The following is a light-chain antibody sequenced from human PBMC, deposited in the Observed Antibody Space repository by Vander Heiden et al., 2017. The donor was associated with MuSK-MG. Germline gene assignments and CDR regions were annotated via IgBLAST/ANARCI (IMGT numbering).Light chain of an antibody. CDR1: SLRSYY. J-gene: IGLJ3*02. V-gene: IGLV3-19*01. CDR3: HFPDSSGNSFV. CDR2: LRN. Sequence: SSELPPDPAVSVAGGQTVRITCQGESLRSYYATWYQQKPGQAPVRCSYLRNDRPSGVPDRFSGSSSGTKAYVNTAGAQAEDEADDYGHFPDSSGNSFVFGGGTKLTVL.